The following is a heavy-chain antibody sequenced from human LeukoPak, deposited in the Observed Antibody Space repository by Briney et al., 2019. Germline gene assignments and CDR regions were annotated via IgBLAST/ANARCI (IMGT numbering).Heavy chain of an antibody. Sequence: SVKVSCKASGGTFSSYAISWVRQAPGQGLEWMGGIIPISGTANYAQKFQGRVTITADKSTSTAYMELSSLRSEDTAVYYCARGPRYIVVVPAAIQDYYYGMDVWGKGTTVTVSS. D-gene: IGHD2-2*02. V-gene: IGHV1-69*06. CDR1: GGTFSSYA. J-gene: IGHJ6*04. CDR3: ARGPRYIVVVPAAIQDYYYGMDV. CDR2: IIPISGTA.